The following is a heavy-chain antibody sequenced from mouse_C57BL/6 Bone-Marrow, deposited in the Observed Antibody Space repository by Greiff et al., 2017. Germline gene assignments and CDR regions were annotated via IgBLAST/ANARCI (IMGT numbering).Heavy chain of an antibody. CDR3: ARRGYDGAWFAY. Sequence: EVQLQQSGPELVKPGDSVKISCKASGYSFTGYFMNWVMQSHGKSLEWIGRINPYNGDTFYNQKFKGKATLTVDKSSSTAHMELRSLTSEDSAVYYCARRGYDGAWFAYWGQGTLVTVSA. J-gene: IGHJ3*01. CDR1: GYSFTGYF. D-gene: IGHD2-2*01. V-gene: IGHV1-20*01. CDR2: INPYNGDT.